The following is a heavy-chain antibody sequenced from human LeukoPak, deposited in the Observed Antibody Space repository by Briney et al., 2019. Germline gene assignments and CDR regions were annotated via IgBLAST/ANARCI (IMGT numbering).Heavy chain of an antibody. CDR1: GYTFTSYY. CDR3: ARDLADILTGYSFDY. Sequence: GASVKVSCKASGYTFTSYYMHWVRQAPGQGLEWMGIINPSGGSTSYAQKFQGRVTMTRDMSTSTVYMELSSLRSEDTAVYYCARDLADILTGYSFDYWGQGTLVTVSS. CDR2: INPSGGST. J-gene: IGHJ4*02. V-gene: IGHV1-46*01. D-gene: IGHD3-9*01.